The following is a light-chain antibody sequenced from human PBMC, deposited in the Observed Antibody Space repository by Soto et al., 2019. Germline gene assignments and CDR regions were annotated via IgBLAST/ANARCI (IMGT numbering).Light chain of an antibody. V-gene: IGKV3-11*01. CDR3: QQYGSSPLT. CDR1: QSVSSF. Sequence: EIVLTQSPATLSLSPGERATLSCRASQSVSSFLVWYQQKPGQAPRLLIYDASNRATGTPARFSGSGSGTDFTLTISSLEPEDSAVYYCQQYGSSPLTFGGGTKVQIK. CDR2: DAS. J-gene: IGKJ4*01.